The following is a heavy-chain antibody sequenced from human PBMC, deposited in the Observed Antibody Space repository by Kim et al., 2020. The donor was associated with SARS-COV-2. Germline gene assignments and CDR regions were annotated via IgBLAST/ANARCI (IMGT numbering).Heavy chain of an antibody. Sequence: SETLSLTCSVSGGSMTGYYWNWIRQPPGKGLEWIGNTYYSGNTYYNPSLKSRVTVSLDTSKNQFSLKVNSVTAADTAVYYCARAVGALLGFWGPLDVWGQGTTVTVSS. CDR1: GGSMTGYY. D-gene: IGHD3-16*01. CDR2: TYYSGNT. J-gene: IGHJ6*02. V-gene: IGHV4-59*01. CDR3: ARAVGALLGFWGPLDV.